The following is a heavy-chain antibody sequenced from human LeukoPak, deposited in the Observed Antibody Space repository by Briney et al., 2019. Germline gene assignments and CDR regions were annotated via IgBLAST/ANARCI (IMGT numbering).Heavy chain of an antibody. J-gene: IGHJ4*02. D-gene: IGHD6-13*01. CDR1: GGTFSSYA. Sequence: ASVKVSCKASGGTFSSYAISWVRQAPGQGLEWMGWISAYNGNTNYAQKLQGRVTMTTDTSTSTAYMELRSLRSDDTAVYYCARKTVPWYSSSWYSFDYWGQGTLVTVSS. V-gene: IGHV1-18*01. CDR2: ISAYNGNT. CDR3: ARKTVPWYSSSWYSFDY.